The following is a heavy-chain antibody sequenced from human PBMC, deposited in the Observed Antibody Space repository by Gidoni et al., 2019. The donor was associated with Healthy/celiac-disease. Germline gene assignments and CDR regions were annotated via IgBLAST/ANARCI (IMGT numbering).Heavy chain of an antibody. Sequence: EVQLLESGGGLVQPGGSRGLSFAASGFPFSRYAMSWVRQAPGKGLGWVSAISGSGGSTYYADSVKGRFTISRDNSKNTLYLQMNSLRAEDTAVYYCAKDNTIFGVVIDYWGQGTLVTVSS. D-gene: IGHD3-3*01. CDR1: GFPFSRYA. CDR3: AKDNTIFGVVIDY. CDR2: ISGSGGST. V-gene: IGHV3-23*01. J-gene: IGHJ4*02.